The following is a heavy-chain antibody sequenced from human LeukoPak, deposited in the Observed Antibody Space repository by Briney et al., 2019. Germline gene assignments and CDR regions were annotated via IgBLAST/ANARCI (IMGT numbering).Heavy chain of an antibody. CDR3: VRDYVWGTSDTDY. CDR1: GFSFSNYW. J-gene: IGHJ4*02. Sequence: GGSLRLYCAASGFSFSNYWMSWFSQSPRKGLEWVGNIKEDGSEKYYLDSVKGRFTISRDNTHNSVFLLMSSLRAEDTAVYYCVRDYVWGTSDTDYSGQGTLVTVSS. D-gene: IGHD3-16*01. V-gene: IGHV3-7*01. CDR2: IKEDGSEK.